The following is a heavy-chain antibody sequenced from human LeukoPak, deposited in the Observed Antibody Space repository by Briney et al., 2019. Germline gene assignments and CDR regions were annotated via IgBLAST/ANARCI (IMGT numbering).Heavy chain of an antibody. D-gene: IGHD2-2*01. V-gene: IGHV3-9*01. J-gene: IGHJ4*02. Sequence: PGGSLRLSCAASGFTFDDYAMHWVRQAPGKGLEWVSGISWNSGNIGHADSVKGRFTISRDNAKNSLFLQMNSLRAEDTALYYCAKDYCSSTTCYYNYWGQGTLVTVSS. CDR2: ISWNSGNI. CDR1: GFTFDDYA. CDR3: AKDYCSSTTCYYNY.